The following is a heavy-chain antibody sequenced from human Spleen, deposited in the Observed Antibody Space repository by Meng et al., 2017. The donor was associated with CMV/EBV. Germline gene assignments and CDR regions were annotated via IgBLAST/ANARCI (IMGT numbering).Heavy chain of an antibody. CDR3: AKEGPPGLFDY. D-gene: IGHD3-10*01. V-gene: IGHV4-34*01. J-gene: IGHJ4*02. CDR2: INHSGST. Sequence: SETLSLTCAVYGGSFSGYYWNWIRQPPGKGLEWIGEINHSGSTNYNPSLKSRVTISVDTSKNQFSLKLSSVTAADTAVYYCAKEGPPGLFDYWGQGTLVTVSS. CDR1: GGSFSGYY.